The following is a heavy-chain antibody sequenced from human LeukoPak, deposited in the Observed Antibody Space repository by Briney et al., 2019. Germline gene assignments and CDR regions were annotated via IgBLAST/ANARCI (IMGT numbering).Heavy chain of an antibody. Sequence: SETLSLTCTVSGGSISSSSYYWGWIRQPPGKGLEWIGSIYYSGSTYYNPSLKSRVTISVDTSKNQFSLKLSSVTAADTAVYYCARHRMRSSYDYWGQGTLATVSS. CDR2: IYYSGST. CDR1: GGSISSSSYY. D-gene: IGHD6-6*01. CDR3: ARHRMRSSYDY. V-gene: IGHV4-39*01. J-gene: IGHJ4*02.